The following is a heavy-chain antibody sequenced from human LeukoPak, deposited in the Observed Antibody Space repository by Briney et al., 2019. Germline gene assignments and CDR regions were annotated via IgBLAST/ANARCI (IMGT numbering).Heavy chain of an antibody. CDR2: ISATGRYI. D-gene: IGHD4-17*01. Sequence: PGGSLRLSCAASQFTFSSYNMNWVRQAPGKGLEWVSSISATGRYIYYADSVKGRFTVSRDNAKNSLSLQMNSLRAEDTAVYYCARLATTGWFDPWGQGTLVTVSS. CDR1: QFTFSSYN. V-gene: IGHV3-21*01. J-gene: IGHJ5*02. CDR3: ARLATTGWFDP.